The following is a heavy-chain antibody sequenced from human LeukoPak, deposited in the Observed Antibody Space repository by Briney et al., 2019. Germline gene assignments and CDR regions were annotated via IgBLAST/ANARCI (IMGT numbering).Heavy chain of an antibody. CDR1: GYAFTGYY. Sequence: ASVKVSCKASGYAFTGYYIHWVRQAPGQGLEWMGRINPNSGGTNYAQKFQGWITMTRDTSISTAYMELSRLRSDDTAVYYCARDGKDGDYADYWGQGTPVTVSS. D-gene: IGHD4-17*01. CDR3: ARDGKDGDYADY. J-gene: IGHJ4*02. CDR2: INPNSGGT. V-gene: IGHV1-2*04.